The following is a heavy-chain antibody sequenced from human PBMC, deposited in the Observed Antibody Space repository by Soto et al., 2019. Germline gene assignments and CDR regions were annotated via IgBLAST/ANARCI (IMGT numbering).Heavy chain of an antibody. Sequence: EVQLVESGGGLVKPGGSLRLSCAASGFTFSSYSMNWVGKAPGKGLEWVSSISSSSSYIYYADSVKGRFTISRDNAKNSLYLQMNSLRAEDTAVYYCARGQSNYFDYWGQGTLVTVSS. J-gene: IGHJ4*02. CDR3: ARGQSNYFDY. V-gene: IGHV3-21*01. CDR2: ISSSSSYI. CDR1: GFTFSSYS.